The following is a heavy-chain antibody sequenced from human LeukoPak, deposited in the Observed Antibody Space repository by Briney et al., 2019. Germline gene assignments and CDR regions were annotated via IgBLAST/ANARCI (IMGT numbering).Heavy chain of an antibody. J-gene: IGHJ4*02. CDR1: GLTFGNYW. CDR3: ASGGYSYGYRDPEFDY. D-gene: IGHD5-18*01. V-gene: IGHV3-74*01. CDR2: LNTDGSLA. Sequence: GGSLRLSCAASGLTFGNYWMKGVRHAPGKGLVWVSRLNTDGSLATYADSVKGQFTISRDNAKNTLYLQMNSLRVDDTAVYYCASGGYSYGYRDPEFDYWGQGTLVTVSS.